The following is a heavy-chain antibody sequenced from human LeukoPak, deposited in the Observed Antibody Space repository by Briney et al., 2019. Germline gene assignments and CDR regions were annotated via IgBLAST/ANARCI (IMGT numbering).Heavy chain of an antibody. D-gene: IGHD1-26*01. CDR1: GFTVSTNF. V-gene: IGHV3-66*02. J-gene: IGHJ4*02. CDR2: IYSGGAT. CDR3: ARERSGSYYTFEY. Sequence: GGSLKLSCVGSGFTVSTNFMSWVRQSPGKGLEWVALIYSGGATHYADAVKGRFTISRDNSKNTVYLQMNSLRPEDTAVYYCARERSGSYYTFEYWGLGTLVTVSS.